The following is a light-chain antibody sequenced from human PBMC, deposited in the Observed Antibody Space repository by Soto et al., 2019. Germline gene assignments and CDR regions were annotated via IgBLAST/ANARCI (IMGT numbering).Light chain of an antibody. CDR3: QQYYSYQS. CDR1: QSIGSR. J-gene: IGKJ1*01. V-gene: IGKV1-5*01. CDR2: DAS. Sequence: DIQMTQSPSTLSASVGDRVTITCRAGQSIGSRLAWYQQKQGKAPKVLIYDASNLESGVPSRFSGSGSGTEFTLTISSLQPDDFETYWCQQYYSYQSFGQGTKVEIK.